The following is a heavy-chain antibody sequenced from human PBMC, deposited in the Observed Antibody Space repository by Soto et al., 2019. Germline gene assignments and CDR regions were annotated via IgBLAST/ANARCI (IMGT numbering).Heavy chain of an antibody. CDR2: INHSGST. Sequence: PSETLSLTCAVYGGCFSGYYWSWIRHPPGKGLEWIGEINHSGSTNYNPSLKSRVTISVDTSKNQFSLKLSSVTAADTAVYYCARGRGWLRLKKCAFDYWGQGTLVTVSS. V-gene: IGHV4-34*01. CDR1: GGCFSGYY. J-gene: IGHJ4*02. CDR3: ARGRGWLRLKKCAFDY. D-gene: IGHD5-12*01.